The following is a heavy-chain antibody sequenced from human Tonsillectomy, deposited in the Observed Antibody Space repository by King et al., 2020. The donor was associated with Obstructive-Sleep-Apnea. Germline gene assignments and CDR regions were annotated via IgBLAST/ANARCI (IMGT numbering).Heavy chain of an antibody. V-gene: IGHV6-1*01. CDR1: GDSVSGNPSA. D-gene: IGHD2/OR15-2a*01. Sequence: VQLQQSGPGLVKPSQTLSLTCAISGDSVSGNPSAWNWIRQSPSRGLEWLGRTYYRSKWYYDYAVSVKSRIIINPDTSKNQFSLHLSSVTPEDTAVYYCARDTSMKFDYWGQGTLVTVSS. CDR3: ARDTSMKFDY. CDR2: TYYRSKWYY. J-gene: IGHJ4*02.